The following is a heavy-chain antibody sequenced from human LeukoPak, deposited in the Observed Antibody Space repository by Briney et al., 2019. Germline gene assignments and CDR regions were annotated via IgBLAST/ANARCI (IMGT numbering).Heavy chain of an antibody. CDR1: GGSFSGYC. J-gene: IGHJ2*01. CDR3: ARAPRSQGWYFDL. Sequence: PPETLSLTCAVYGGSFSGYCWSWIRQPPGKGLEWIGEINHSGSINYNPSLKSRVTISVDTSMNQFSLKLSSVTAADTAVYYCARAPRSQGWYFDLWGRGTLVTVSS. CDR2: INHSGSI. V-gene: IGHV4-34*01.